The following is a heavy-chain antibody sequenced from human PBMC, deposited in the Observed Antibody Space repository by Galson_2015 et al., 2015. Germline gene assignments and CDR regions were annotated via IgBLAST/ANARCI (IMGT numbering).Heavy chain of an antibody. CDR2: IIPILGIA. Sequence: SVKVSCRASGGTFSSYTISWVRQAPGRGLEWMGRIIPILGIANYAQKFQGRVTITADKSTSTAYMELSSLRSEDTAVYYCARVQKIQLWFPFGYRGQGTLVTVSS. V-gene: IGHV1-69*02. D-gene: IGHD5-18*01. CDR3: ARVQKIQLWFPFGY. J-gene: IGHJ4*02. CDR1: GGTFSSYT.